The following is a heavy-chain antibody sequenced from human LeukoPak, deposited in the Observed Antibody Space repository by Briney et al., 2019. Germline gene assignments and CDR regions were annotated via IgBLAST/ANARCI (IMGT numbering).Heavy chain of an antibody. CDR3: ARDPRLSSGWYFDY. V-gene: IGHV6-1*01. J-gene: IGHJ4*02. CDR2: TYYRSRWYS. D-gene: IGHD6-19*01. CDR1: GDSVSSNTVA. Sequence: SQTLSLTCAISGDSVSSNTVAWNWIRQSPSRGLEWLGRTYYRSRWYSDYAVSVKSRATMNPDTSKNQFYLQLNSVTPEDTAVYYCARDPRLSSGWYFDYWGQGTLVTVSS.